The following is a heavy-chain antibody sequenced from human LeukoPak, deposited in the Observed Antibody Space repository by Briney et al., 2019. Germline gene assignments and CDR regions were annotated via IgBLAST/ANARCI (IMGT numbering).Heavy chain of an antibody. V-gene: IGHV4-39*01. CDR1: GGSISSYY. CDR2: IYDSGST. Sequence: SETLFLTCTASGGSISSYYWSWIRQPPGKGLEWIGSIYDSGSTYYNPSLKSRVTISVDTSKNQFSLKLNSVTAADTAVYYCARHYGPWGQGTLVTVSS. CDR3: ARHYGP. J-gene: IGHJ5*02. D-gene: IGHD3-10*01.